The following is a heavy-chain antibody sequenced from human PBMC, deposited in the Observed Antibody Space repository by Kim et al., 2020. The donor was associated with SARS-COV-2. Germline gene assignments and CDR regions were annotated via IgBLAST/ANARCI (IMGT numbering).Heavy chain of an antibody. J-gene: IGHJ4*02. CDR3: ATAFGDYFGSGSHYEDF. V-gene: IGHV1-2*06. Sequence: ASVKVSCKATGYTFTGYYLHWVRQAPGQGLEWVGRVNPDTGDTNYAQNFQGRVTMTRDTSITTAYLVLTRLRSDDTAVYYCATAFGDYFGSGSHYEDFWGQGSLVTVSS. CDR1: GYTFTGYY. D-gene: IGHD3-10*01. CDR2: VNPDTGDT.